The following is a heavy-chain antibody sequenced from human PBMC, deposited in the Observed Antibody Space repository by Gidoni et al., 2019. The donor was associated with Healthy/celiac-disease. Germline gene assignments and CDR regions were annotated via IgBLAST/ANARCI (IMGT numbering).Heavy chain of an antibody. D-gene: IGHD5-12*01. J-gene: IGHJ4*02. Sequence: EVQLLESGGGLVQPGGSLRLSCAASGLPFSSYAMSWGRQAPGKGLGLVSAISGSGGSTYYADSVKGRFTISRDNSKNTLYLQMNSLRAEDTAVYYCAKVTTSSGYDWDYWGQGTLVTVSS. CDR2: ISGSGGST. CDR3: AKVTTSSGYDWDY. CDR1: GLPFSSYA. V-gene: IGHV3-23*01.